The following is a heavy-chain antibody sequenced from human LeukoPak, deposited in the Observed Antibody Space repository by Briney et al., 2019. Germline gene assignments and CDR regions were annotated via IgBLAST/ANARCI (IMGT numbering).Heavy chain of an antibody. CDR1: GFTFSSYW. Sequence: GGSLRLSCAASGFTFSSYWMSWVRQAPGKGLEWVANIKQDGSDKYYVDSVKGRFTISRDNAKNSLYLQMNSLRAEDTALYYCARLATTPTFDYWGQGTLVTVSS. CDR2: IKQDGSDK. V-gene: IGHV3-7*01. J-gene: IGHJ4*02. CDR3: ARLATTPTFDY. D-gene: IGHD5-24*01.